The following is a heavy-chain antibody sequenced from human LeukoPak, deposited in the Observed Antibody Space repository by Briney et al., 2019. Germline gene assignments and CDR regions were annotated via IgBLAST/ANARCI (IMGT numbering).Heavy chain of an antibody. CDR1: GGSISSDY. Sequence: SETLSLTCSVSGGSISSDYWSWIRQSPGKGLEWIGYISFRGSTNYNPSFKSRVTMSLDTSRNQFSLRLRSVTAADTAMYYCAKGGGGIAADYSRQGTLVTVSS. CDR2: ISFRGST. D-gene: IGHD6-13*01. J-gene: IGHJ4*02. V-gene: IGHV4-59*01. CDR3: AKGGGGIAADY.